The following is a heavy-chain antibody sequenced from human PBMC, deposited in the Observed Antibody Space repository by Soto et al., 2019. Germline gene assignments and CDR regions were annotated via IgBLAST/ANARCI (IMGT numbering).Heavy chain of an antibody. CDR2: IWYDGSHK. D-gene: IGHD2-15*01. Sequence: QVQLVESGGGVVQPGRSLRLSCAASGFTFSSYGFHWVRQAPGKGLEWVAVIWYDGSHKYYADSVKGRFTISRDNSKNTLYLQMNSLRAEDTAVYYCARYVGNYGMDVWGQGTTVTVSS. V-gene: IGHV3-33*01. J-gene: IGHJ6*02. CDR1: GFTFSSYG. CDR3: ARYVGNYGMDV.